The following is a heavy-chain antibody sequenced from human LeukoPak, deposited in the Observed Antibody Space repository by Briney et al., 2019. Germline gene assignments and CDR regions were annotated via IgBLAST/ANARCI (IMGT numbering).Heavy chain of an antibody. CDR3: ARGDWDLPYYFDY. D-gene: IGHD1-26*01. CDR2: IYHNENT. V-gene: IGHV4-38-2*02. CDR1: GYSISSGYF. J-gene: IGHJ4*02. Sequence: SETLSLTCSISGYSISSGYFWGWIQPPPGKGLEWIGSIYHNENTYYNPSLKSRVTISVDTSRNQFSLKLTSVTAADTAVYYCARGDWDLPYYFDYWGQGTLVTVSS.